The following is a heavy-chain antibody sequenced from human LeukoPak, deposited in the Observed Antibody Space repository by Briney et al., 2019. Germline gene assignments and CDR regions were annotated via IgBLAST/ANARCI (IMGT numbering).Heavy chain of an antibody. V-gene: IGHV3-23*01. J-gene: IGHJ4*02. Sequence: PGGSLRLSCAASGFTFSNYAMSWVRQAPGKGLEWVSAIRGRGDDTFYADSVKGRFTISRDNSRDTLYLQMNSLRAEDTAVYYCAKEQDYDFWSDYWGQGTLVTVSS. CDR1: GFTFSNYA. CDR3: AKEQDYDFWSDY. CDR2: IRGRGDDT. D-gene: IGHD3-3*01.